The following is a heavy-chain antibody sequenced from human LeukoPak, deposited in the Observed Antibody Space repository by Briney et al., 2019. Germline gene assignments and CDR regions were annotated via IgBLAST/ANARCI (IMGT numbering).Heavy chain of an antibody. CDR1: GFTFSSYG. D-gene: IGHD3-22*01. CDR3: AKEVGYYDSTFDY. J-gene: IGHJ4*02. CDR2: ISYDGSNK. V-gene: IGHV3-30*18. Sequence: GGSLRLSCAASGFTFSSYGMHWVRQAPGKGLEWVAVISYDGSNKYYADSVKGRFTISRDNSKNTLYLQMNSLRAGDTAVYYCAKEVGYYDSTFDYWGQGTLVTVSS.